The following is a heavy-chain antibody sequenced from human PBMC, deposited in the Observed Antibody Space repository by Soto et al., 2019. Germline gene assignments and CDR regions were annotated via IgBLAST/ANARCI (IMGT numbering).Heavy chain of an antibody. CDR3: ARGRGYSGY. D-gene: IGHD2-21*01. V-gene: IGHV1-2*04. CDR1: GYTFTDYY. CDR2: INPHSGGT. J-gene: IGHJ4*02. Sequence: ASVKVSCKASGYTFTDYYMHWVRQAPGQGLEWMGWINPHSGGTMYAQKFQGWVTMTRDTSTSTVYMELSSLRSEDTAVYYCARGRGYSGYWGQGTLVTVSS.